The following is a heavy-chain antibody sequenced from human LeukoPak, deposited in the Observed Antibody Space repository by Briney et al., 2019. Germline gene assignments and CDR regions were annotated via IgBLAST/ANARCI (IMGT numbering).Heavy chain of an antibody. Sequence: AGGSLRLSCAASGFTFSGHWMTWVRQAPGKRLEWVANIKEDGSGKFYADSVEGRFTVSRDNAKNSLYLQMNSLRTEDTALYYCAKDISSRWSGWFDPWGQGTLVTVSS. D-gene: IGHD6-13*01. J-gene: IGHJ5*02. CDR1: GFTFSGHW. CDR2: IKEDGSGK. CDR3: AKDISSRWSGWFDP. V-gene: IGHV3-7*03.